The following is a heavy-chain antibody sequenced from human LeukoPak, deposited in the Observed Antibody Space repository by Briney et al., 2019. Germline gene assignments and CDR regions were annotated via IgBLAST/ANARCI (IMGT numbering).Heavy chain of an antibody. CDR2: FDPEDGET. CDR1: GYTLTELS. CDR3: AREGQWLDTGNWFDP. Sequence: ASVKVSCKVSGYTLTELSMHWVRQAPGEGLEWMGGFDPEDGETIFAQKFQGRVTMTEDTSTDTAYLELSSLRSEDTAVYYCAREGQWLDTGNWFDPWGQGTLVTVSS. V-gene: IGHV1-24*01. D-gene: IGHD6-19*01. J-gene: IGHJ5*02.